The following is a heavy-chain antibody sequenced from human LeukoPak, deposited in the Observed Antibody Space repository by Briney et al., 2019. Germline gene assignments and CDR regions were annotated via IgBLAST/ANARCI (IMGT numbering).Heavy chain of an antibody. CDR1: GFTFSSYS. CDR3: ARGSLSRPPIIRYFDWLPSLGSFDI. V-gene: IGHV3-48*04. D-gene: IGHD3-9*01. J-gene: IGHJ3*02. CDR2: IRSSSSTI. Sequence: PGGSLRLSCAASGFTFSSYSMNWVRQAPGKGLEWVSYIRSSSSTIYYADSVKGRFTISRDNAKNSLYLQMNSLRAEDTAVYYCARGSLSRPPIIRYFDWLPSLGSFDIWGQGTMVTVSS.